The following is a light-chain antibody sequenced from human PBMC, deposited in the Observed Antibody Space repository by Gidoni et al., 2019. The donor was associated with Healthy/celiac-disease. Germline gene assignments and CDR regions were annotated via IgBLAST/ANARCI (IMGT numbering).Light chain of an antibody. CDR3: IQALQTPRT. J-gene: IGKJ1*01. CDR2: LGS. CDR1: QSLLHSNGYNY. V-gene: IGKV2-28*01. Sequence: DIVMTKSPLSLPVTPGEPASISCRSSQSLLHSNGYNYLDWYLQKPGQSPQLLIYLGSNRASGVPDRFSGSGSGTDFTLKISRVEAEDVGVYYCIQALQTPRTFGQGTKVEIK.